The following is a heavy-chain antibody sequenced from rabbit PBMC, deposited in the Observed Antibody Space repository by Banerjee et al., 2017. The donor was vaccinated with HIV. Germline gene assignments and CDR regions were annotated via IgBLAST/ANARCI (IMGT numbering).Heavy chain of an antibody. CDR3: ARASVGFNGYNHAYYYGMDL. V-gene: IGHV1S40*01. D-gene: IGHD6-1*01. CDR2: IRAGSSGST. Sequence: QSLEESGGGLVKPEGSLTLTCKASGFDLSSGYDMCWVRQAPGKGLEWIGCIRAGSSGSTFYATWARGRFTISKTSSTTVTLQMPSLTAADTATYLCARASVGFNGYNHAYYYGMDLWGPGTLVTVS. J-gene: IGHJ6*01. CDR1: GFDLSSGYD.